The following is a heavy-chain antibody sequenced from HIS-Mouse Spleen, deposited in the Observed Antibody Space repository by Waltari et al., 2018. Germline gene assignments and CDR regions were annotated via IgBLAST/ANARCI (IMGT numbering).Heavy chain of an antibody. CDR2: ISAYNGNT. J-gene: IGHJ3*02. D-gene: IGHD3-3*01. V-gene: IGHV1-18*01. CDR3: ARGYDFWSGSNAFDI. CDR1: GYTFTSYG. Sequence: SVKVSCKASGYTFTSYGISWVRQAAGQGLEWMGWISAYNGNTNYAQKLQGRVTMTTDTSTSTAYMELRSLRSDDTAVYYCARGYDFWSGSNAFDIWGQGTMVTVSS.